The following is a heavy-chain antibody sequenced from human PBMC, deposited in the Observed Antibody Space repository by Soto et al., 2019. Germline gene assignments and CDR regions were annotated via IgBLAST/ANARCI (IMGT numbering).Heavy chain of an antibody. CDR1: GGSIISGGSS. CDR2: IYHSGST. Sequence: SETLSLTCAVSGGSIISGGSSWSWIRQPPGKGLEWIGYIYHSGSTYYNPSLKSRVTISVDRSKNQFSLKLSSVTAADTAVYYCARDGGTTGAGDAFDIWGQGTMVTVSS. CDR3: ARDGGTTGAGDAFDI. V-gene: IGHV4-30-2*01. J-gene: IGHJ3*02. D-gene: IGHD1-1*01.